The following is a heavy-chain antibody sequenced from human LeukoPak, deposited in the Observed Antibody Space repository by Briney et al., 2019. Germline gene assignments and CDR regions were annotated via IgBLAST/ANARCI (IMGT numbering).Heavy chain of an antibody. Sequence: ASVKVSCKASGYTXTSYYMHRVRQAPGQGLEWMGIINRSGGNTRYAQKFQGRVTMTRDTSTSTVYMELSSLRSEDTAVYYCVRGLYHYDSSGYYPDGFDIWGQGTMVTVSS. CDR1: GYTXTSYY. D-gene: IGHD3-22*01. CDR2: INRSGGNT. CDR3: VRGLYHYDSSGYYPDGFDI. V-gene: IGHV1-46*01. J-gene: IGHJ3*02.